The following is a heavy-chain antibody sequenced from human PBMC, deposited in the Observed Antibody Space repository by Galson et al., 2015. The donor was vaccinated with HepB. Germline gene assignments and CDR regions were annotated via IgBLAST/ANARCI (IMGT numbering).Heavy chain of an antibody. J-gene: IGHJ4*02. CDR3: VRDPAAGTTLVPRGFDY. V-gene: IGHV3-30-3*01. Sequence: SLRLSCAASEFTFSSYAMYWVRQAPGKGLEWVAFISYDGSKKYYADSVKGRFTISRDNSENTLYLQMNSLRAEDTAVYYCVRDPAAGTTLVPRGFDYWGQGTLVTVSS. D-gene: IGHD6-13*01. CDR1: EFTFSSYA. CDR2: ISYDGSKK.